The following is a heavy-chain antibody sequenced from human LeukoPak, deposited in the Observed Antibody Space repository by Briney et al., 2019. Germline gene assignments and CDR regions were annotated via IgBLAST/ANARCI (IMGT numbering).Heavy chain of an antibody. Sequence: GASVKVSCKASGYTFTSYYMHWVRQAPGQGLEWMGIINPRGGSTSYAQKFQGRVTMTRDTSTSTVYMELSSLRSEDTAVYYCARENRGYCSSTSCYWGFDGMDVWGQGTTVTVSS. CDR2: INPRGGST. D-gene: IGHD2-2*01. J-gene: IGHJ6*02. CDR1: GYTFTSYY. V-gene: IGHV1-46*01. CDR3: ARENRGYCSSTSCYWGFDGMDV.